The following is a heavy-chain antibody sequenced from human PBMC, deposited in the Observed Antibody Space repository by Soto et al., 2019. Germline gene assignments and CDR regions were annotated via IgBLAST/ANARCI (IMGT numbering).Heavy chain of an antibody. CDR1: GGTFSSYA. CDR2: IIPIFGTA. CDR3: ARYCSGGSCYSEPYYYYGMDV. Sequence: QVQLVQSGAEVKKPGSSVKVSCKASGGTFSSYAISWVRQAPGQGLEWMGGIIPIFGTANYAQKFQGRVTITADESTSTAYMELSSLRSEDTAVYYCARYCSGGSCYSEPYYYYGMDVWGQGTTVTVSS. D-gene: IGHD2-15*01. J-gene: IGHJ6*02. V-gene: IGHV1-69*01.